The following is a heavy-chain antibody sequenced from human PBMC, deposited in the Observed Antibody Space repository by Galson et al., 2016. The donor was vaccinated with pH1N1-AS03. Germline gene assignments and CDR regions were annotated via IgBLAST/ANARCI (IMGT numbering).Heavy chain of an antibody. D-gene: IGHD6-13*01. CDR2: ISGSGGHT. CDR3: VKDGVERAAAGFAYFDY. Sequence: SLRLSCAASGFTFSSYSISWVRQAPGEGLEWVSTISGSGGHTYYAGSVSGRFTISRDYSKNTLYLQMNSLRAEDTAVYYCVKDGVERAAAGFAYFDYWGQGTLVTVSS. CDR1: GFTFSSYS. J-gene: IGHJ4*02. V-gene: IGHV3-23*01.